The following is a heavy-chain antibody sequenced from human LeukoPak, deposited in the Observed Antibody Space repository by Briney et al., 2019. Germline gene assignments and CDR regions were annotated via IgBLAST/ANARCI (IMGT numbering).Heavy chain of an antibody. Sequence: GGSLRLSCAASGFTFNNHGMHWVRQVPGKGLEWVAVISYDGTIKYYADSVMGRFSISRDNAKNSLYLQMNSLRAEDTAVYYCARDGIKYSSGWYAPWGQGTLVTASS. CDR1: GFTFNNHG. J-gene: IGHJ5*02. V-gene: IGHV3-30*03. CDR3: ARDGIKYSSGWYAP. CDR2: ISYDGTIK. D-gene: IGHD6-19*01.